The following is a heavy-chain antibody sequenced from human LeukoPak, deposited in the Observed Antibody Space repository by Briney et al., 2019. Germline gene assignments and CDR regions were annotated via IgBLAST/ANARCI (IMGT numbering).Heavy chain of an antibody. D-gene: IGHD2-15*01. J-gene: IGHJ4*02. Sequence: GGSLGLSCVASGFIFINYEMNWVRQAPGRGLEWVSYIRGSGSTIYYADSVQGRFTISRDNAKNSLYLQMNSLRAEGTGVYYCARGPRDPSGYCSRGTCSPTYEVWGQGTLVTVSS. CDR3: ARGPRDPSGYCSRGTCSPTYEV. CDR2: IRGSGSTI. V-gene: IGHV3-48*03. CDR1: GFIFINYE.